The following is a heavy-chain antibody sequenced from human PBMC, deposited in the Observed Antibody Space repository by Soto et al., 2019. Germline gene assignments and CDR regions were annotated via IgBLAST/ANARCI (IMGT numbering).Heavy chain of an antibody. D-gene: IGHD5-12*01. CDR3: ARLLSYEEV. CDR1: GGSISSYY. V-gene: IGHV4-59*08. Sequence: SETLSLTCTVSGGSISSYYWSWIRQPPGKGLEWIGYIYYSGSTNYNPSLKSRVTISVDTSKNQFSLKLSSVTAADTAVYYCARLLSYEEVWGQGTLVTVSS. J-gene: IGHJ4*02. CDR2: IYYSGST.